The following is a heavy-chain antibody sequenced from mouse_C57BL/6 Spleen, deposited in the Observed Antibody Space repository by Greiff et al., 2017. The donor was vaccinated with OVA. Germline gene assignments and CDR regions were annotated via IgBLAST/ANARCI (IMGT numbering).Heavy chain of an antibody. V-gene: IGHV3-6*01. J-gene: IGHJ3*01. CDR2: ISYDGSN. CDR3: ARDDYSNFWFAY. Sequence: EVKLQESGPGLVKPSQSLSLTCSVTGYSITSGYYWNWIRQFPGNKLEWMGYISYDGSNNYNPSLKNRISITRDTSKNQFFLKLNSVTTEDTATYYCARDDYSNFWFAYWGQGTLVTVSA. CDR1: GYSITSGYY. D-gene: IGHD2-5*01.